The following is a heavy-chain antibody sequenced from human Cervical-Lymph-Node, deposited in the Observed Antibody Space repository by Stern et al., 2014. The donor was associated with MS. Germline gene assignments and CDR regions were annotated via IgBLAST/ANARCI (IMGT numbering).Heavy chain of an antibody. CDR2: ISTGGSET. J-gene: IGHJ4*02. CDR1: GFNFGDYY. V-gene: IGHV3-11*01. Sequence: VQLLESGGGLVKPGGSLRLSCAGSGFNFGDYYMGWIRQAPGKGLEWVSFISTGGSETYYAASVKGRFTTSRDNAKNSLYLQMNSVRAEDTAVYYCARAISVVTLFDYWGQGTLVTVSS. D-gene: IGHD4-23*01. CDR3: ARAISVVTLFDY.